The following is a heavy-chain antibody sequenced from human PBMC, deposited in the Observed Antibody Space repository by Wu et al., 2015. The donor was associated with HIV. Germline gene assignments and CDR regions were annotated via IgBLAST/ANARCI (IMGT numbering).Heavy chain of an antibody. CDR2: MNSNRGNT. CDR1: GNSFISYD. D-gene: IGHD2/OR15-2a*01. V-gene: IGHV1-8*01. J-gene: IGHJ4*02. CDR3: ARGPGFSN. Sequence: QLQLGQSGAEVKKPGASVKVSCKASGNSFISYDIHWVRQATGQGLEWMGWMNSNRGNTGYAQKFQGRVTMTRNTSISTAYMELSRLTSDDTAVYYCARGPGFSNWGQGTLVTVSS.